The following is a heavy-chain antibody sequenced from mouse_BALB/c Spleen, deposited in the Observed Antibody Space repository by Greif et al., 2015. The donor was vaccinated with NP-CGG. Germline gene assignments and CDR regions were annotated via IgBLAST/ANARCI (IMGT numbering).Heavy chain of an antibody. V-gene: IGHV5-17*02. CDR3: ARSGYGNYFDY. D-gene: IGHD2-1*01. Sequence: EVKLVESGGGLVQPGVSRKLSCAASGFTFSSFGMHWVRQAPEKGLEWVAYISSGSSTIYYADTVKGRFTISRDNPKNTLFLQMTSLRSEDTAMYYCARSGYGNYFDYWGQGTTLTVSS. CDR1: GFTFSSFG. J-gene: IGHJ2*01. CDR2: ISSGSSTI.